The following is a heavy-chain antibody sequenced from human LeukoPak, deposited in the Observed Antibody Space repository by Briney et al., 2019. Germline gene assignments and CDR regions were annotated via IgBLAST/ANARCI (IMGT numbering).Heavy chain of an antibody. CDR2: ISSSSSDYI. CDR3: ARDWSSSAWRDGVDV. J-gene: IGHJ6*02. Sequence: GGSLGLSCAASGFTFSTYSMNWVRQAPGKGLEWVSSISSSSSDYIYYADSVKGRFTISRDNANNSLHLQMNSLRAEDTAVYYCARDWSSSAWRDGVDVWGQGTTVTVSS. D-gene: IGHD6-19*01. CDR1: GFTFSTYS. V-gene: IGHV3-21*01.